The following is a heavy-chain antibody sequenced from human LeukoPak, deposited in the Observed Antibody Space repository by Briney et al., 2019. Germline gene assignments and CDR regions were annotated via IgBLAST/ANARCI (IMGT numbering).Heavy chain of an antibody. CDR3: ARLRGGPAQVDY. V-gene: IGHV4-38-2*01. CDR2: IYHSGST. Sequence: KPSETLSLTCAVSGYSISSGYYWGWIRQPPGKGREWIGSIYHSGSTYYNPSLKSRVTISVDTSKNQFSLKLSSVTAADTAVYYCARLRGGPAQVDYWGQGTLVTVSS. CDR1: GYSISSGYY. D-gene: IGHD3-10*01. J-gene: IGHJ4*02.